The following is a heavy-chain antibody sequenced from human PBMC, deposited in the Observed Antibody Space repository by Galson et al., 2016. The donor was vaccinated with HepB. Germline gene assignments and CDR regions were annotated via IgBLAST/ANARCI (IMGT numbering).Heavy chain of an antibody. J-gene: IGHJ6*04. CDR2: IYYSGST. D-gene: IGHD6-6*01. Sequence: ETLSLTCTVSGGSISGYYWSWIRQSPGKGLEYIGYIYYSGSTDYNPSLKSRVTISLDTPKNQFSLNLTSVTAADTAVYYCARCTRVDGMDVWGKGTTVTVSS. V-gene: IGHV4-59*01. CDR3: ARCTRVDGMDV. CDR1: GGSISGYY.